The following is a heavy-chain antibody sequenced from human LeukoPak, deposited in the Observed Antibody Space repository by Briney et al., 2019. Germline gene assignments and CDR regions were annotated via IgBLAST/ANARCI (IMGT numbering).Heavy chain of an antibody. CDR1: GFTFSSYS. J-gene: IGHJ4*02. V-gene: IGHV3-21*01. D-gene: IGHD3-3*01. Sequence: GGSLRLSCAASGFTFSSYSMNWVRQAPGKGLEWVSSISSSSSYIYYADSVKGRFTISRDNAKNSLYLQMNSLRAEDTALYYCARDRRSTYYDFWSGYQDGYYLDYWGQGTLVTVSS. CDR2: ISSSSSYI. CDR3: ARDRRSTYYDFWSGYQDGYYLDY.